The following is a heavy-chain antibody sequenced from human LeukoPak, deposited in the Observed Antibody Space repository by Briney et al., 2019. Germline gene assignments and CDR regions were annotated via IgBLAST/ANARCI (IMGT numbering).Heavy chain of an antibody. D-gene: IGHD3-22*01. CDR1: GFTFSSYG. V-gene: IGHV3-30*02. Sequence: PGGSLRLSCAASGFTFSSYGMHWVRQAPGKGLEWVAFIRYDGSNKYYADSVKGRFTISRDNSKNTLYLQMNSLRAEDTAVYYCARGVGVAPLGYRFEYDSSGYSKYNWFDPWGQGTLVTVSS. CDR2: IRYDGSNK. CDR3: ARGVGVAPLGYRFEYDSSGYSKYNWFDP. J-gene: IGHJ5*02.